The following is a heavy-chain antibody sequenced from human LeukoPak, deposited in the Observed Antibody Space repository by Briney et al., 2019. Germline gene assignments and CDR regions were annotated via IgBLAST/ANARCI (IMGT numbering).Heavy chain of an antibody. CDR3: ARIPGTIDY. V-gene: IGHV4-34*01. D-gene: IGHD1-20*01. Sequence: SETLSLTCAVYGGSFSGYYWSWIRQPPGKGLEWIGEISHSGSTYYNPSLKSRVTISVDTSKNQFSLKLSSVTAADTAVYYCARIPGTIDYWGQGTLVTVSS. CDR2: ISHSGST. CDR1: GGSFSGYY. J-gene: IGHJ4*02.